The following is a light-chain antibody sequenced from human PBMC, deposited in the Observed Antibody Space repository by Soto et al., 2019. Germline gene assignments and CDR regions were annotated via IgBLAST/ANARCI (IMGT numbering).Light chain of an antibody. CDR1: QSVSSY. CDR3: QQRSNLPWT. CDR2: DAS. J-gene: IGKJ1*01. V-gene: IGKV3-11*01. Sequence: EIVFTQSPSTLALSPGERATLSCRASQSVSSYLAWYQQKPGQAPRLLIYDASNRATGIPARFSGSGSGTDFTLTISSLEPEDFAVYYCQQRSNLPWTFGQGTKVDI.